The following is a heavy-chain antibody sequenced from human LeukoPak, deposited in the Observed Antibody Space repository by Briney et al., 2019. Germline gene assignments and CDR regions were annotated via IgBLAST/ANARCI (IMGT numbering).Heavy chain of an antibody. CDR3: ARRSDSVGYYFFDY. CDR1: GGSISSYY. D-gene: IGHD3-22*01. J-gene: IGHJ4*02. CDR2: IYYSGST. Sequence: NPSETLSLTCTVSGGSISSYYWSWIRQPPGKGLEWIGYIYYSGSTNYNPSLKSRVTISVDTSKNQFSLKLSSVTAADTAVYYCARRSDSVGYYFFDYWGQGTLVTVSS. V-gene: IGHV4-59*08.